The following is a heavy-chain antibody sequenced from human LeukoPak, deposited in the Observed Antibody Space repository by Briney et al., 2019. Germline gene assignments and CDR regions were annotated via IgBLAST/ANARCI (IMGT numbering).Heavy chain of an antibody. V-gene: IGHV1-69*04. CDR1: GGTFSSYA. CDR2: IIPILGIA. D-gene: IGHD5-12*01. Sequence: ASVKVSCKASGGTFSSYAISWVRQAPGQGLEWMGRIIPILGIANYAQKFQGRVTITADKSTSTAHMELSSLRSEDTAVYYCARAEGYSGYDFDYWGQGTLVTVSS. CDR3: ARAEGYSGYDFDY. J-gene: IGHJ4*02.